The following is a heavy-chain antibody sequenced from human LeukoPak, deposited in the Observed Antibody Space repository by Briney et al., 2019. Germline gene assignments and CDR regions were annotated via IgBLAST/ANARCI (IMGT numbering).Heavy chain of an antibody. CDR3: ASDDSSGYYF. CDR1: GFTCSSYS. J-gene: IGHJ4*02. D-gene: IGHD3-22*01. V-gene: IGHV3-48*04. Sequence: GGSLRLSCAASGFTCSSYSMNWVRQAPGKGLEWVSYISSSSSTIYYADSVKGRFTISRDNAKNSLYLQMNSLRAEDTAVYYCASDDSSGYYFWGQGTLVTVSS. CDR2: ISSSSSTI.